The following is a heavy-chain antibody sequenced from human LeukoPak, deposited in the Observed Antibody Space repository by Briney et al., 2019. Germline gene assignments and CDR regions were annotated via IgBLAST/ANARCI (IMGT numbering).Heavy chain of an antibody. Sequence: SSGDYYWSWIRQPPGKGLEWVSGISWNSGSIGYADSVKGRFTISRDNAKNSLYLQMNSLRAEDTALYYCAKDYSYSTSLRTFFDYWGQGTLVTVSS. J-gene: IGHJ4*02. CDR2: ISWNSGSI. CDR1: SSGDYY. V-gene: IGHV3-9*01. D-gene: IGHD6-13*01. CDR3: AKDYSYSTSLRTFFDY.